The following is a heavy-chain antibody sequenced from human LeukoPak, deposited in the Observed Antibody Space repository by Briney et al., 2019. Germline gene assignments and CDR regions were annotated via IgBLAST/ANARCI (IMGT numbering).Heavy chain of an antibody. J-gene: IGHJ3*02. D-gene: IGHD3-16*01. CDR2: ISAYNGNT. V-gene: IGHV1-18*01. CDR1: GYTFTSYG. CDR3: ARDSYVWGAFDI. Sequence: ASVKVSCKASGYTFTSYGISWVRQAPGQGLEWMGWISAYNGNTNYAQKLRGRVTMTTDTSTSTAYMELRSLRSDDTAVYYCARDSYVWGAFDIWGQGTMVTVSS.